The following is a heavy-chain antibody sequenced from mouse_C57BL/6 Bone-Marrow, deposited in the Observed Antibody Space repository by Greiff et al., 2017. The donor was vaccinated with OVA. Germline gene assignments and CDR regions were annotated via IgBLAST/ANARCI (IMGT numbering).Heavy chain of an antibody. CDR2: IDPETGGT. D-gene: IGHD4-1*01. J-gene: IGHJ3*01. CDR3: SNWVEFAC. Sequence: QVQLQQSGAELVRPGAPVTLSCKASGYTFTDYEMHGVMQTPVHGLEWIGAIDPETGGTAYNQKFKGKAILTADKSSSTAYMEFRSLTAEDSAVYYCSNWVEFACWGQGTLVTVSA. V-gene: IGHV1-15*01. CDR1: GYTFTDYE.